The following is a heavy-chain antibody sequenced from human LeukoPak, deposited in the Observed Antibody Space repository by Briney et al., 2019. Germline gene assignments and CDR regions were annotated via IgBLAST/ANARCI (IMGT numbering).Heavy chain of an antibody. J-gene: IGHJ3*02. Sequence: GGSLRLSCAASGFTFSSYWMHWVRQAPGKGLVSVSRINSDGSSTSYADSVKGRFTISRDNAKNTLYLQMNSLRAEDTAVYYCARGLSYDILTGYDAFDIWGQGTMVTVSS. CDR3: ARGLSYDILTGYDAFDI. D-gene: IGHD3-9*01. CDR2: INSDGSST. CDR1: GFTFSSYW. V-gene: IGHV3-74*01.